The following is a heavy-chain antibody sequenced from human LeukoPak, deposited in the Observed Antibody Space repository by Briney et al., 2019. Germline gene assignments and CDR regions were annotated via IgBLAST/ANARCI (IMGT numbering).Heavy chain of an antibody. CDR2: INLDSGGT. Sequence: ASVKVSCKTSGFTFTGYYMHWVRQAPGRGLEWMGWINLDSGGTNSAQKFQGRVTMTRDTSISTAYMEVSRLTFDDTAVYYCARDRVTTNTPYFDYWGQGTLVTVSS. J-gene: IGHJ4*02. CDR1: GFTFTGYY. D-gene: IGHD4-17*01. V-gene: IGHV1-2*02. CDR3: ARDRVTTNTPYFDY.